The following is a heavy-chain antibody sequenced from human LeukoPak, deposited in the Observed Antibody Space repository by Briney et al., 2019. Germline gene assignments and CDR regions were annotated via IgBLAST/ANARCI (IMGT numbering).Heavy chain of an antibody. D-gene: IGHD6-19*01. CDR3: ARRESKQWLVAYFDY. V-gene: IGHV4-34*01. CDR2: INHSGST. CDR1: GGSFSGYY. J-gene: IGHJ4*02. Sequence: KPSETLSLTCAVYGGSFSGYYWSWIRQPPGKGLEWIGEINHSGSTNYNPSLKSRVTISVDTSKNQFSLKLSSVTAADTAVYYCARRESKQWLVAYFDYWGRGTLVTVSS.